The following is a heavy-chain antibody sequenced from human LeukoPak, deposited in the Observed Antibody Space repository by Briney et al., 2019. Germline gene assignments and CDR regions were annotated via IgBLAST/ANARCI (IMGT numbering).Heavy chain of an antibody. CDR3: AITYYYGSGKDKEDAFDI. J-gene: IGHJ3*02. CDR1: GYTFTGYY. CDR2: INPNSGGT. Sequence: ASVKVSCKASGYTFTGYYTHWVRQAPGQGLEWMGWINPNSGGTNYAQKFQGRVTMTRDTSISTAYMELSRLRSDDTAVYYCAITYYYGSGKDKEDAFDIWGQGTMVTVSS. V-gene: IGHV1-2*02. D-gene: IGHD3-10*01.